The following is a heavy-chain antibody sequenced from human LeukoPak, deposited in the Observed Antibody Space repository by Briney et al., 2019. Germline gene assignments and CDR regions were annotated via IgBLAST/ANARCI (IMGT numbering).Heavy chain of an antibody. CDR2: IYHSGSS. CDR3: ARQTYYYDSSGYFDAFDI. CDR1: GGSISGGGYS. J-gene: IGHJ3*02. D-gene: IGHD3-22*01. V-gene: IGHV4-30-2*01. Sequence: SETLSLTCAVSGGSISGGGYSWRWIRQPPGTGLEWIGYIYHSGSSYYNPSLKSRVTISVDRSKNQFSLKLSSVTAADTAVYYCARQTYYYDSSGYFDAFDIWGQGTMVTVSS.